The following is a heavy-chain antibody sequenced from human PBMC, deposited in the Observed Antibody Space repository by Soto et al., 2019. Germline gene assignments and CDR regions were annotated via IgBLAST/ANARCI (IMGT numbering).Heavy chain of an antibody. V-gene: IGHV3-30*18. CDR1: GFTFSSYG. Sequence: QVQLVESGGGVVQPGRSPRLSCAASGFTFSSYGMHWVRQAPGKGLEWVAVISYDGSNKYYADSVKGRFTISRDNSKNTLYLQMNSLRAEDTAVYYCAKDQYPENSALFDYWGQGTLVTVSS. CDR2: ISYDGSNK. D-gene: IGHD2-2*02. J-gene: IGHJ4*02. CDR3: AKDQYPENSALFDY.